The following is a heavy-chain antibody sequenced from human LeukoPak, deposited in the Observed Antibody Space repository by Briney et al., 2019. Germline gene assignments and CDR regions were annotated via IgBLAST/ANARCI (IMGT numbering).Heavy chain of an antibody. CDR3: TRESGSYHGNDY. CDR2: INPNNGGT. J-gene: IGHJ4*02. Sequence: ASVKVSCKASGYTFTGYYMHWVRQAPGQGLEWMGRINPNNGGTNYAQKFQGRVTKTGDTSISTAYMELSSLRSDDTALYYCTRESGSYHGNDYWGQGTLVTVSS. V-gene: IGHV1-2*06. D-gene: IGHD1-26*01. CDR1: GYTFTGYY.